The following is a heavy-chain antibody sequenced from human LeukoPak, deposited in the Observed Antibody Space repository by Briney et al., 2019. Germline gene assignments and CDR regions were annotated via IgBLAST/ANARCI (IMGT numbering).Heavy chain of an antibody. CDR2: IYTSGST. CDR1: GGSISSYY. CDR3: AASAIAPAGIFGHKLDY. Sequence: PSETLSLTGTVSGGSISSYYWSWIRQPAGKGLEWIGRIYTSGSTNYNHSLKSRVTMSVDTSKNQFSLKLSYVTAPDTDVYYCAASAIAPAGIFGHKLDYWGQGTLVTVSS. D-gene: IGHD6-13*01. V-gene: IGHV4-4*07. J-gene: IGHJ4*02.